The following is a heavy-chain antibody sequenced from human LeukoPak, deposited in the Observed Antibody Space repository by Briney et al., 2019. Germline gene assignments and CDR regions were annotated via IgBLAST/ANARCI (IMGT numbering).Heavy chain of an antibody. J-gene: IGHJ3*02. CDR1: GGSISSNY. CDR3: ARHKGVAASGGAFDI. Sequence: SETLSLTCTVSGGSISSNYWSWIRQPPGKGLEWIGYIYYSESTNNNPSLNSRVTMSVDTSKNQFSLKLSSVTAADTAVYYCARHKGVAASGGAFDIWGQGTMVTVSS. V-gene: IGHV4-59*08. D-gene: IGHD2-15*01. CDR2: IYYSEST.